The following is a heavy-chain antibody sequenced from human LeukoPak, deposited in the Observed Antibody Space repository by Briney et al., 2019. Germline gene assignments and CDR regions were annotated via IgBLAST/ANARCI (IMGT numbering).Heavy chain of an antibody. Sequence: PSETLSLTCTVSGFSISSGYYWGWIRQPPGKGLEWIANIHQSGSTQSTPPLKNRVTISLDTSKNQFSLKLSSVTAADTAVYFCVRDLFGYGPSFDHWGQGTLVSVSS. CDR3: VRDLFGYGPSFDH. J-gene: IGHJ4*02. CDR1: GFSISSGYY. V-gene: IGHV4-38-2*02. D-gene: IGHD5-18*01. CDR2: IHQSGST.